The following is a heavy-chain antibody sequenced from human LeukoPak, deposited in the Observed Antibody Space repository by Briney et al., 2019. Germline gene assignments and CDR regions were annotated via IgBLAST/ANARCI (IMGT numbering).Heavy chain of an antibody. V-gene: IGHV3-23*01. Sequence: TGGSLRLSCTASGLTFRNYAMSWVRQAPGKGLEWVSAISGTEGSTNYADSVKGRFTISRDNSKNTLYLQMNSLRAEDTAVYYCAHAQGTDYWGQGTLVTVSS. J-gene: IGHJ4*02. CDR1: GLTFRNYA. CDR3: AHAQGTDY. CDR2: ISGTEGST.